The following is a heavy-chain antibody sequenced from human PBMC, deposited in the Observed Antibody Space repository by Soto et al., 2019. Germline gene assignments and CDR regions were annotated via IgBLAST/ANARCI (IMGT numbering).Heavy chain of an antibody. Sequence: QVQLQESGPGLVEPSETLSLTCAVSGGSMSFYSWSWIRQPPGKGLEWIGYIHHSGDTDDNPSLKSPVTISVDRSQNQLSLKFTSVTTADTAVYYCARAHCSNGICYAFDIWGPGTKVTVFS. CDR3: ARAHCSNGICYAFDI. J-gene: IGHJ3*02. CDR1: GGSMSFYS. V-gene: IGHV4-59*01. D-gene: IGHD2-8*01. CDR2: IHHSGDT.